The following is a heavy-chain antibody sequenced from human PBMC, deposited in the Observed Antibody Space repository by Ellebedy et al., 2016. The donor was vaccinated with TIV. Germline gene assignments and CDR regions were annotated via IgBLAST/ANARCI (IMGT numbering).Heavy chain of an antibody. CDR3: ARTDPWQPIDD. V-gene: IGHV4-39*01. CDR2: VYYSGSP. D-gene: IGHD2-21*02. CDR1: GGSVRSTRYY. Sequence: MPSETLSLTCSVSGGSVRSTRYYWAWICQPPGKGLEYIGSVYYSGSPYHNPSFKSRVTLSADTSKNQFSLNLRTVTTADTAVYYCARTDPWQPIDDWGQGILVSVSS. J-gene: IGHJ4*02.